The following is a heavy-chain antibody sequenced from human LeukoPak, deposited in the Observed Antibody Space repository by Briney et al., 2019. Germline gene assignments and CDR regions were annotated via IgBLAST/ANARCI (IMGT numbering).Heavy chain of an antibody. CDR3: ARDGKVTPSYYYYYMDV. D-gene: IGHD4-23*01. Sequence: PSETLSLTCTVSGGSISSYYWSWIRQPAGKGLEWIGRIYTSGSTNYNPSLKSRVTMSVDTSKNQFSLKLSSVTAADTAVYYCARDGKVTPSYYYYYMDVWDKGTTVTVSS. CDR1: GGSISSYY. J-gene: IGHJ6*03. CDR2: IYTSGST. V-gene: IGHV4-4*07.